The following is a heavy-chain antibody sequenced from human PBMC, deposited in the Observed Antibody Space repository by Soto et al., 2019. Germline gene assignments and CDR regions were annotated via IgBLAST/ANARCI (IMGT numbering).Heavy chain of an antibody. CDR1: GFTVSSSY. CDR2: IWYDGSNT. Sequence: GGSLRLSCAASGFTVSSSYMSWVRQAPGKGLEWVAVIWYDGSNTYYADPVKGRFTISRDNSKNTLFLQMNSLRDEDTAVYYCASSAAWGRGTLVTVSS. V-gene: IGHV3-33*08. J-gene: IGHJ5*02. D-gene: IGHD6-19*01. CDR3: ASSAA.